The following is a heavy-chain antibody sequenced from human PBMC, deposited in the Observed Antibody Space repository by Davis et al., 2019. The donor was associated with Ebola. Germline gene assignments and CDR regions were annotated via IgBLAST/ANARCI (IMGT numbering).Heavy chain of an antibody. Sequence: SVKVSCKASGGTFSNHAVSWVRQAPGQGLEWMGGIIPMFDTTNYAQKFQGRVTITADESTGTAYMELSSLRCEDTAVFYCATGAATVTTWGDFYYHYAMDVWGKGTTVTASS. D-gene: IGHD4-17*01. CDR3: ATGAATVTTWGDFYYHYAMDV. J-gene: IGHJ6*04. CDR1: GGTFSNHA. V-gene: IGHV1-69*13. CDR2: IIPMFDTT.